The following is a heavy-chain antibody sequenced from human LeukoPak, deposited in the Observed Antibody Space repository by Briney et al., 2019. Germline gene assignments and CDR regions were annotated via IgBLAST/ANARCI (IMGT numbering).Heavy chain of an antibody. CDR3: ARDQRRFGELLRFDY. CDR2: IKSKTDGGTT. CDR1: GFTFSNAW. J-gene: IGHJ4*02. Sequence: PGGSLRLSCAASGFTFSNAWMSCVRQAPGKGLEWVGRIKSKTDGGTTDYAAPVKGRFTISRDDSKNTLYLQMNSLRAEDTAVYYCARDQRRFGELLRFDYWGQGTLVTVSS. V-gene: IGHV3-15*01. D-gene: IGHD3-10*01.